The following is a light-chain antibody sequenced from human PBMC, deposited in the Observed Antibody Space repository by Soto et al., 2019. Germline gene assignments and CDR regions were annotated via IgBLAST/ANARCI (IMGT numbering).Light chain of an antibody. CDR1: QSVSSSY. CDR2: GAS. J-gene: IGKJ1*01. V-gene: IGKV3-20*01. Sequence: EIVLTQSPCILSFSPGERVTLACRAIQSVSSSYLAWYQQKHGQAPSLLIYGASSRATGVPDRFSGIGSGTDFTLTISRLEPEDFAVYYCQQYGNFPIEFGQGTKVEIK. CDR3: QQYGNFPIE.